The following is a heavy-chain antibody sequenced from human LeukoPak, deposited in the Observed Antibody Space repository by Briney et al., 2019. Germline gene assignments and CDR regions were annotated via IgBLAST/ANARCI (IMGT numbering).Heavy chain of an antibody. D-gene: IGHD3-10*01. V-gene: IGHV3-30*18. CDR2: ISYDGSNK. J-gene: IGHJ4*02. CDR3: AKDRRLGSGSGSYLDY. CDR1: GLTFSSYG. Sequence: GGSLRLSCAASGLTFSSYGMHWVRQAPGKGLEWVAVISYDGSNKYNAASVKGRVTISRDNSKNTLYLQMNSLRAEDTAVYYCAKDRRLGSGSGSYLDYWGQGTMVTVSS.